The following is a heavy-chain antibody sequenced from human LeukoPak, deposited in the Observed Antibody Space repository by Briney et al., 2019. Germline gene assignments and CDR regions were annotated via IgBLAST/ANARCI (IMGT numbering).Heavy chain of an antibody. D-gene: IGHD1-1*01. V-gene: IGHV1-69*05. J-gene: IGHJ5*02. CDR1: GGTFSSYA. CDR3: ARGTLIPQLYNWFDH. CDR2: IIPIFGTA. Sequence: SAKVSCKASGGTFSSYAISWVRQAPGQGLEWMGGIIPIFGTANYAQKFQGRVTITTDESTSTAYMELSSLRSEDTAVYYCARGTLIPQLYNWFDHWGQGTLVTVSS.